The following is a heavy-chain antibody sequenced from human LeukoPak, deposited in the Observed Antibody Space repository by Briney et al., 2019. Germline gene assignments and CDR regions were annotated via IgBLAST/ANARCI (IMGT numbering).Heavy chain of an antibody. CDR1: GFTFSSYA. D-gene: IGHD5-18*01. CDR2: ISGSGGST. V-gene: IGHV3-23*01. Sequence: GGSQRLSCAASGFTFSSYAMSWVRQAPGKGLEWVSAISGSGGSTYYADSVKGRFTISRDNSKNTLYLQMNSLRAEDTAVYYCAKNSGYSYGYPFDYWGQGTLVTVSS. J-gene: IGHJ4*02. CDR3: AKNSGYSYGYPFDY.